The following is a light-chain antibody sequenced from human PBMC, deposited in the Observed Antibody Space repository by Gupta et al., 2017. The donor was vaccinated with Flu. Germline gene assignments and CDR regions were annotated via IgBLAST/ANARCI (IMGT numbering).Light chain of an antibody. V-gene: IGKV3-11*01. CDR3: QHRVCVPT. CDR1: QSVNSY. CDR2: DVS. J-gene: IGKJ4*01. Sequence: SPATLSLSPGERATLSCRASQSVNSYVAGYQQKPGRAPRLLIYDVSNRATGIPDRFSGGGSGTDFTLTISSLEPEDFAVYYCQHRVCVPTFGGGTKVEIK.